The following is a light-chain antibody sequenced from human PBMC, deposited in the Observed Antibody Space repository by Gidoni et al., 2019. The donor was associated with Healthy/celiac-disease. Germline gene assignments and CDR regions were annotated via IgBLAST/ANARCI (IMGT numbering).Light chain of an antibody. V-gene: IGKV1-39*01. CDR1: QSISSY. CDR3: QQSYWYT. CDR2: AAS. Sequence: DIQMTQSPSSLSASVGDRVTITCRASQSISSYLNWYQQKPGKAPKLLIYAASSLQSGVPSRFSGSGSGTDFTLTISSLQPEDFATYYCQQSYWYTFXQXTKLEIK. J-gene: IGKJ2*01.